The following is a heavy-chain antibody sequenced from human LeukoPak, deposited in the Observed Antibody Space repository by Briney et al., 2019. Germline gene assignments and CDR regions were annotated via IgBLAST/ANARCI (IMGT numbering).Heavy chain of an antibody. D-gene: IGHD4-11*01. CDR3: ARDRVYDYSNPRGFDH. Sequence: ASVRVSCKTSGYPFTSFGISWVRQAPGQGLEWMGWISGYNGKTYYAQNLQGRVIVTTDTSTSTVYMELGSLRSDDMAIYYCARDRVYDYSNPRGFDHWGQGTLVTVSS. CDR1: GYPFTSFG. CDR2: ISGYNGKT. V-gene: IGHV1-18*03. J-gene: IGHJ4*02.